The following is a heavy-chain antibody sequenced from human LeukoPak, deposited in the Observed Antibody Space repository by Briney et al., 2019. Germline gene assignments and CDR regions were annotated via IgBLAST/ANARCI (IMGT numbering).Heavy chain of an antibody. D-gene: IGHD3-9*01. Sequence: GGSLRLSCAASGFTFDDYGMSWVRQAPGKGLEWVSGINWNGGSTGYADSVKGRFTISRDNAKNSLYLQMNSLRAEDTALYYCARGVMRYFDWLLPHDYWGQGTLVTVCS. CDR1: GFTFDDYG. CDR3: ARGVMRYFDWLLPHDY. J-gene: IGHJ4*02. V-gene: IGHV3-20*04. CDR2: INWNGGST.